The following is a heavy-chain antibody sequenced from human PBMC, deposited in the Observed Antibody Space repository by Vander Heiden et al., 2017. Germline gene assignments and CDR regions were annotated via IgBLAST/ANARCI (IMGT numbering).Heavy chain of an antibody. CDR2: IWNDGSKT. CDR3: TFIDF. Sequence: QVQLVESGGGVVQPGGSLRLSCAASGFPFISYAMHWVRQAPGKGLQWVTGIWNDGSKTYYADSVKGRFTISRDNSKNILYLQMSSLRAEDTAVYYCTFIDFWGQGTLVTV. J-gene: IGHJ4*02. V-gene: IGHV3-33*01. CDR1: GFPFISYA.